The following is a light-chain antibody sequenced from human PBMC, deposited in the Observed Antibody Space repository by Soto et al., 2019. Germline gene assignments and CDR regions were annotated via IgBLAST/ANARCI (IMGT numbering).Light chain of an antibody. J-gene: IGKJ1*01. Sequence: DLQMTQSPSSLSASVGDRVIITCRASQTIRTYLNWYQQKPGKAPKLLIYAASSLQIGVPSSFSGSGSGTDFTLTIDSLQPEDFATYYCQQSYDTSWTFGQGTKVEV. CDR3: QQSYDTSWT. CDR2: AAS. CDR1: QTIRTY. V-gene: IGKV1-39*01.